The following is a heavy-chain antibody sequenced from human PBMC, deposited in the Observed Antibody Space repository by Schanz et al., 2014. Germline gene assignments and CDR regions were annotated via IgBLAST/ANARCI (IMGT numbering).Heavy chain of an antibody. CDR2: LRSDGSRR. Sequence: VQLVESGGGVVQPGGSLRLSCVGSGYSFSDYDMYWIRQAPGKGLEWLAFLRSDGSRRDYADSVKGRFTISRDNSENTLYLQMISLRAEDTAVYYCAKLDGYAYGSMGQEYFDYWGQGTLVAVSS. D-gene: IGHD5-18*01. CDR3: AKLDGYAYGSMGQEYFDY. CDR1: GYSFSDYD. J-gene: IGHJ4*02. V-gene: IGHV3-30*02.